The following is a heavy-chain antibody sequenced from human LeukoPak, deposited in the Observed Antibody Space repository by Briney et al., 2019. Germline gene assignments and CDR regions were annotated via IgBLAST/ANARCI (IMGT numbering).Heavy chain of an antibody. Sequence: ASVKVSCKASGYTSTSYGISWVRQAPGQGLEWMGWISAYNGNTNYAQKLQGRVTMTTDTSTSTAYMEPRSLRSDDTAVYYCARGGYRYYYDSSGYPDDWGQGTLVTVSS. CDR2: ISAYNGNT. CDR1: GYTSTSYG. CDR3: ARGGYRYYYDSSGYPDD. D-gene: IGHD3-22*01. V-gene: IGHV1-18*01. J-gene: IGHJ4*02.